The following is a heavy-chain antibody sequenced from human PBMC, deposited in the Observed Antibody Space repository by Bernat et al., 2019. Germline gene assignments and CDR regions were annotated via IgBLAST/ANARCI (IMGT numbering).Heavy chain of an antibody. V-gene: IGHV3-33*01. Sequence: QVQLVESGGGVVQPGRSLRLSCAASGFTFSSYGMHWVRQAPGKGLEWVAVIWYDGSNKCYADSVKGRFNISRDNSKNTLYLQMNSLRAEDTAVYYCARVHALFWAINYYYYYGMDVWGQGTTVTVSS. J-gene: IGHJ6*02. CDR1: GFTFSSYG. D-gene: IGHD2/OR15-2a*01. CDR2: IWYDGSNK. CDR3: ARVHALFWAINYYYYYGMDV.